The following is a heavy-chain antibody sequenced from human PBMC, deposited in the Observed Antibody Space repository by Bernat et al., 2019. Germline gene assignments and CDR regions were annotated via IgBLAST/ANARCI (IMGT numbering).Heavy chain of an antibody. V-gene: IGHV4-39*01. CDR2: IYYSGST. D-gene: IGHD3-10*01. CDR1: GGSISSSSYY. CDR3: ARHTITMVRGVITPNWFDP. J-gene: IGHJ5*02. Sequence: QLQLQESGPGLVKPSETLSLTRTVSGGSISSSSYYWGWIRQPPGKGLEWIGSIYYSGSTYYNPSLKSRVTISVDTSKNQFSLKLSSVTAADTAVYYCARHTITMVRGVITPNWFDPWGQGTLVTVSS.